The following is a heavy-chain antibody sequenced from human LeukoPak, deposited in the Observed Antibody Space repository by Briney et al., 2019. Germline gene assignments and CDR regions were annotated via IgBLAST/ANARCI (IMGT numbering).Heavy chain of an antibody. J-gene: IGHJ4*02. D-gene: IGHD4/OR15-4a*01. Sequence: GGSLRLSCAAFGFTFSSYWMSWVRQAPGKGLEWVANIKQDGSEKYYVDSVKGRFTISRDNAKNSLYLQMNSLRAEDTAVYYCARGTMVTDYWGQGTLVTVSS. CDR2: IKQDGSEK. CDR3: ARGTMVTDY. CDR1: GFTFSSYW. V-gene: IGHV3-7*01.